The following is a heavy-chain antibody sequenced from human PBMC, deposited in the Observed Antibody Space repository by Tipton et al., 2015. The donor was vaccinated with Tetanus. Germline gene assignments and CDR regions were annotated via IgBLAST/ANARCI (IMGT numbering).Heavy chain of an antibody. CDR3: AREVPAAGHFDS. V-gene: IGHV4-61*01. CDR2: IYYSGST. CDR1: GASMSSSSYY. J-gene: IGHJ4*02. Sequence: TLSLTCNVSGASMSSSSYYWSWIRQPPGKGLEWIGYIYYSGSTNYNPSLKSRVTISVDTSKNQFSLKLSSVTAADTAIYYCAREVPAAGHFDSWGQGTLVTVSS. D-gene: IGHD2-2*01.